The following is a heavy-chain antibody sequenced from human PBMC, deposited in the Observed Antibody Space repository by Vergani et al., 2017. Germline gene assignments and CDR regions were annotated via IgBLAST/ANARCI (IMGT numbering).Heavy chain of an antibody. CDR3: ARASRLDCSSASCYTPYYYYYMDV. Sequence: QVQLQESGPGLVKPSETLSLTCTVSNDSVSNTFYYWCWIRQTPGKGLEWIGSIYYSGSTNDNPSLTSRVTIAVDTSKNQFSLKLSSVTAAATAVYYCARASRLDCSSASCYTPYYYYYMDVWGKGP. J-gene: IGHJ6*03. V-gene: IGHV4-61*01. D-gene: IGHD2-2*02. CDR2: IYYSGST. CDR1: NDSVSNTFYY.